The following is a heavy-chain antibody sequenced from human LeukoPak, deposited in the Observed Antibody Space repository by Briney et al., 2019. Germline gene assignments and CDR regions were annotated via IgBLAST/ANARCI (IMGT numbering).Heavy chain of an antibody. Sequence: ASVKVPCETSGYTFTTYYIHWVRQAPGQGLEWLGIINPSGGTTTYAQKFQGRVTMTRDTSTSTVYMELNTLRFEDTAVYYCARGSNYYYDVTADYPRYWGQGTLVTVSS. V-gene: IGHV1-46*01. CDR3: ARGSNYYYDVTADYPRY. CDR2: INPSGGTT. J-gene: IGHJ4*02. CDR1: GYTFTTYY. D-gene: IGHD3-22*01.